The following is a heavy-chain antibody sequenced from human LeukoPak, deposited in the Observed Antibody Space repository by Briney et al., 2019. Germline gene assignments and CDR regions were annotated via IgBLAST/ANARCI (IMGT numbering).Heavy chain of an antibody. J-gene: IGHJ4*02. V-gene: IGHV1-2*02. CDR2: INPNSGGT. CDR3: ARDPEDIVVVPAAAIDY. Sequence: GASVKVSCKASGYTFTGYYMHWVRQAPGQGLEWMGWINPNSGGTNYAQKFQGRVTMTRDTSISTAYMELSRLRSDDTAVYYCARDPEDIVVVPAAAIDYWGQGTLVTVSS. CDR1: GYTFTGYY. D-gene: IGHD2-2*01.